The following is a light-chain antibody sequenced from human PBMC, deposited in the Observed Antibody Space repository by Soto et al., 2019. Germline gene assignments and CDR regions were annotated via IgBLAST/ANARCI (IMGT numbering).Light chain of an antibody. V-gene: IGKV3-11*01. Sequence: EIVLTQSPATLSLSPRERATLSCRASQSVSSYLAWYQQKPGQAPRLLIYDASNRATGIPARFSGSGSGTDFTLTISSLEPDDFAVSYCQQRAKWPPGFTFGPGTKVDIK. J-gene: IGKJ3*01. CDR3: QQRAKWPPGFT. CDR2: DAS. CDR1: QSVSSY.